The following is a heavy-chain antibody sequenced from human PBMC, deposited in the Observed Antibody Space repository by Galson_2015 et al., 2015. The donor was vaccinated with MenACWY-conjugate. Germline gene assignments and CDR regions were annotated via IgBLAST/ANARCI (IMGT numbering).Heavy chain of an antibody. CDR1: GGSVSSGSY. J-gene: IGHJ4*02. D-gene: IGHD1-14*01. CDR3: AREYNK. CDR2: IYSSEST. V-gene: IGHV4-61*01. Sequence: SETLSLTWTVSGGSVSSGSYWTWIRQPPGKGLEWIGLIYSSESTKYNPSLKSRVTISLDMSKNQVSLKLSSVTAADTAVYYCAREYNKWGQGTLVTVSS.